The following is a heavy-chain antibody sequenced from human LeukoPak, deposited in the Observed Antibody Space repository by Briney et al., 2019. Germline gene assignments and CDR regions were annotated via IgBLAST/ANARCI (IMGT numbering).Heavy chain of an antibody. Sequence: SGPSLRLSCSTSGFTFNSHGFHWVRQAPGKGLEWVAAISDDGLNTFYIDSVKGRFTISRDDSKNAVSLQMTSLRSEDTAMYYCARLRGPVRVGYCSSTSCSPENYMDVWGKGTTVTVSS. CDR2: ISDDGLNT. D-gene: IGHD2-2*01. V-gene: IGHV3-30*03. J-gene: IGHJ6*03. CDR1: GFTFNSHG. CDR3: ARLRGPVRVGYCSSTSCSPENYMDV.